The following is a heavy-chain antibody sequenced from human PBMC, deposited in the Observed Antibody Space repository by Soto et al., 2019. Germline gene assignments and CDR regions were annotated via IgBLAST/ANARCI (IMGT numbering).Heavy chain of an antibody. Sequence: GASVKVSCKASGYTFTRYAMHWVRQAPGQRLEWMGWINAGNGNTKYSQKFQGRVTITRDTSASTAYMELSSLRSEDTAVYYCARDMGYCISTSCYPIYYYYYDMDVWGQGTTVTVSS. CDR2: INAGNGNT. J-gene: IGHJ6*02. CDR1: GYTFTRYA. D-gene: IGHD2-2*01. CDR3: ARDMGYCISTSCYPIYYYYYDMDV. V-gene: IGHV1-3*01.